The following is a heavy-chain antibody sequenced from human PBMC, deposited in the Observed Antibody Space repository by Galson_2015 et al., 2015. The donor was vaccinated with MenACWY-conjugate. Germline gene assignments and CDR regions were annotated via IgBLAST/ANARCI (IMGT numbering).Heavy chain of an antibody. CDR1: GFTFSSYS. CDR3: ARGRFGGLNWFDP. D-gene: IGHD3-10*01. V-gene: IGHV3-48*04. J-gene: IGHJ5*02. CDR2: ISSSSSTI. Sequence: SLRLSCAASGFTFSSYSMNWVRQAPGKGLEWVSYISSSSSTIYYADSVKGRFTISRDNAKNSLYLQMNSLRAEDTAVYYCARGRFGGLNWFDPWGQGTLVTVSS.